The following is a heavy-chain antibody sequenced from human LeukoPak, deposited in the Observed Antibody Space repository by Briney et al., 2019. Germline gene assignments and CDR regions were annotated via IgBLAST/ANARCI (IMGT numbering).Heavy chain of an antibody. Sequence: QAGGSLRLSCAASGSTFSSYDMHWVRQATGKGLEWVSAIGTAGDTYYPGSVKGRFTISRENAKNSLYLQMNSLRAGDTAVYYCARGPSGSYPGYYYYYYMDVWGKGTTVTVSS. D-gene: IGHD1-26*01. CDR3: ARGPSGSYPGYYYYYYMDV. CDR2: IGTAGDT. CDR1: GSTFSSYD. V-gene: IGHV3-13*01. J-gene: IGHJ6*03.